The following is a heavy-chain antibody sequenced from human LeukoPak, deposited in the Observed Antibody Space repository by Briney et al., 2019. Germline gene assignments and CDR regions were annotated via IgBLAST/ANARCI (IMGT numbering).Heavy chain of an antibody. D-gene: IGHD6-13*01. CDR2: IKQDGSEK. J-gene: IGHJ4*02. Sequence: GGSLRLSCAASGFTSSNYWMHWVRQAPGKGLEWVANIKQDGSEKNYVASVKGRFTISRDNAKNSLYLQMNSLRAEDTALYYCARGRWAPFDCWGQGTLVTVSS. CDR3: ARGRWAPFDC. V-gene: IGHV3-7*01. CDR1: GFTSSNYW.